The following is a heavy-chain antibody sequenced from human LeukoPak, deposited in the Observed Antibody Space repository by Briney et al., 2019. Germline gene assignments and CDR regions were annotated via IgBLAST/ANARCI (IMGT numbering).Heavy chain of an antibody. CDR2: INPSGGST. CDR3: ARDGCSGGSCYNWFDP. D-gene: IGHD2-15*01. J-gene: IGHJ5*02. Sequence: ASVKVSCKASGYTFTSYYMHWVRQAPGQGLEWMGIINPSGGSTSYAQKFQGRVTMTRDMSTSTVYMELSSLRSEDTAVYYCARDGCSGGSCYNWFDPWGQGTLVTVSP. CDR1: GYTFTSYY. V-gene: IGHV1-46*01.